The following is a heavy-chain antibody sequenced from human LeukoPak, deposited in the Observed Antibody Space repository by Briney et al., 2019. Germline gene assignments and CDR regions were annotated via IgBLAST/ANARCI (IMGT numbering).Heavy chain of an antibody. CDR3: AKDRTVTTRGVDY. CDR1: GFDFGTYS. CDR2: ISGSGGST. J-gene: IGHJ4*02. D-gene: IGHD4-11*01. V-gene: IGHV3-23*01. Sequence: GGSLRLSCAASGFDFGTYSMSWVRRAPGKGLEWVSAISGSGGSTYYADSVKGRFTISRDNSKNTLYLQMNSLRAEDTAVYYCAKDRTVTTRGVDYWGQGTLVTVSS.